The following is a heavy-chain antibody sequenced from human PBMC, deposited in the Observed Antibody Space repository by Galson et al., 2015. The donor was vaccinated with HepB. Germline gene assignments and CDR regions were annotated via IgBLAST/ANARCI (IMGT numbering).Heavy chain of an antibody. CDR1: GFTFSSYG. D-gene: IGHD3-22*01. CDR3: ATADSSFDY. V-gene: IGHV3-30*03. Sequence: SLRLSCAASGFTFSSYGMHWVRQAPGKGLEWVAVISYDGSNKYYADSVKGRFTISRDNSKNTLYLQMNSLRAEDTAVYYCATADSSFDYWGQGTLVTVSS. CDR2: ISYDGSNK. J-gene: IGHJ4*02.